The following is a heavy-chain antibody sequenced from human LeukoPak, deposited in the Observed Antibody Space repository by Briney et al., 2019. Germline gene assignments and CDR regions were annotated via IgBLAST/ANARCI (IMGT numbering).Heavy chain of an antibody. J-gene: IGHJ4*02. Sequence: GGSLRLSCAASGFIFSSYAMHWVRQAPGKGLEWVAVISYDGSNKYYADSVKGRFTISRDNSKNTLYLQMNSLRAEDTAVYYCARADSDYYFDYWGQGTLVTVSS. V-gene: IGHV3-30-3*01. D-gene: IGHD2-21*02. CDR3: ARADSDYYFDY. CDR1: GFIFSSYA. CDR2: ISYDGSNK.